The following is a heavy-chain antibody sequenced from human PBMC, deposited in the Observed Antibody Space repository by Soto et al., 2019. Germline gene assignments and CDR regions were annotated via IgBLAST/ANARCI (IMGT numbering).Heavy chain of an antibody. D-gene: IGHD6-6*01. V-gene: IGHV3-33*01. CDR3: ARDSSLSEDYYYGMDV. CDR1: GFTFSSYG. Sequence: GGSLRLSCAASGFTFSSYGMHWVRQAPGKGLEWVAVIWYDGSNKYYADSVKGRFTISRDNSKNTLYLQMNSLRAEDTAVYYCARDSSLSEDYYYGMDVWGQGTTVTVSS. CDR2: IWYDGSNK. J-gene: IGHJ6*02.